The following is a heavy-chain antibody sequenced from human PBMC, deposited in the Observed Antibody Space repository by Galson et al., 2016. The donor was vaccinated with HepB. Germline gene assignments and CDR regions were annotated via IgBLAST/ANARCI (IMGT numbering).Heavy chain of an antibody. Sequence: SLRLSCAASKFTFRNYAMSWVRQAPGKGLEWVSSISGPGRNTYYADSVKGRFTISRDNSKNTLYLQMNSLRAEDTAVYYCAKDPIQCGGDCTRASYYFDHWGQGILVTVSS. V-gene: IGHV3-23*01. J-gene: IGHJ4*02. CDR2: ISGPGRNT. CDR3: AKDPIQCGGDCTRASYYFDH. D-gene: IGHD2-21*02. CDR1: KFTFRNYA.